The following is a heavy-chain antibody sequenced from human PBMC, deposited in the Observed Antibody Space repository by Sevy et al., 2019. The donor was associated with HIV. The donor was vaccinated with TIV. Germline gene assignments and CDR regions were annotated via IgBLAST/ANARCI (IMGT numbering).Heavy chain of an antibody. V-gene: IGHV1-24*01. J-gene: IGHJ4*02. Sequence: ASVKVSCKVSGYSLTKLAIHWVRQAPGKGPEWLGTFDPEDGDPEDGETIYAQKIQDRVIMTEDTSTDTAFMELSSLTSEDTAVYYCATTRDYYDSSGYPFDDWGQGTLVTVSS. CDR3: ATTRDYYDSSGYPFDD. CDR1: GYSLTKLA. D-gene: IGHD3-22*01. CDR2: FDPEDGDPEDGET.